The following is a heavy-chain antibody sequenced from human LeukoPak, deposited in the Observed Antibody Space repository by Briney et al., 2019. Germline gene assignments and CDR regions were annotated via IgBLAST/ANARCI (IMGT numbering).Heavy chain of an antibody. D-gene: IGHD3-22*01. Sequence: GGSLRLSCAASGFTFSNAWMSWVRQAPGKGLEWVGRIKSKTDGGTTDYAAPVKGRFTISRDDSKNTLYLQMNSLKTEHTAVYYCTTEWNYYDSSGYYSLPFDYWGQGTLVTVSS. CDR2: IKSKTDGGTT. CDR1: GFTFSNAW. V-gene: IGHV3-15*01. J-gene: IGHJ4*02. CDR3: TTEWNYYDSSGYYSLPFDY.